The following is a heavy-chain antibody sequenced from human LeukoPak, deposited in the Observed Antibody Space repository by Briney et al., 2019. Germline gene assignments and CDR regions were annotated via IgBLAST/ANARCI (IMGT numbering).Heavy chain of an antibody. J-gene: IGHJ4*02. CDR1: GFTFNNYA. V-gene: IGHV3-23*01. Sequence: HSGGSLRLSCAASGFTFNNYAMAWVRQAPGRGLEWVSSISDSGGSTNYADSVKGRFTISIDNSKNTLYLQMNSLRAEDTATYYCANNLGYSISYWGQGSLVTVSS. D-gene: IGHD5-12*01. CDR3: ANNLGYSISY. CDR2: ISDSGGST.